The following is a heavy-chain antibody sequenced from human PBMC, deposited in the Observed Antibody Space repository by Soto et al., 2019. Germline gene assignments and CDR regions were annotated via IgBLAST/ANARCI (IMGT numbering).Heavy chain of an antibody. D-gene: IGHD3-10*01. V-gene: IGHV3-23*01. CDR2: ISSSGATI. J-gene: IGHJ5*02. Sequence: PGGSLRLSCAASGCTFSSYAMTWVRQAPGRGLEWVSVISSSGATIYYADSVKGRFTISRDNSKNTLYLQMNSLRAEDTAVYYCAREYYGNSAWFDPWGQGTLVTVSS. CDR1: GCTFSSYA. CDR3: AREYYGNSAWFDP.